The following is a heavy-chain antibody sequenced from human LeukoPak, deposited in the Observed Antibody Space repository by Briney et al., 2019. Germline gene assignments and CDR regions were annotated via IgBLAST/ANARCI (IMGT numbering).Heavy chain of an antibody. CDR2: ISYDGSNK. V-gene: IGHV3-30*04. CDR1: GFTFSSYA. D-gene: IGHD6-13*01. Sequence: GGSLRLSCAASGFTFSSYAMHWVRQAPGKGLEWVAVISYDGSNKYYADSVKGRFTISRDNSKNTLYLQMNSLRAEDTAVYYCARVMVSSSWYDAFDIWGQGTMVTVSS. J-gene: IGHJ3*02. CDR3: ARVMVSSSWYDAFDI.